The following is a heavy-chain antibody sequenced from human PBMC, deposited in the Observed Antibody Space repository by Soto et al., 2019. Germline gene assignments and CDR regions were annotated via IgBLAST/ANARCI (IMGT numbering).Heavy chain of an antibody. CDR3: ARDWSGTYSFPDS. D-gene: IGHD1-26*01. CDR1: GFTFSSYW. CDR2: INSDGSST. V-gene: IGHV3-74*01. J-gene: IGHJ4*02. Sequence: GGPLRLSCAASGFTFSSYWMHWVRQAPGKGLVWVSRINSDGSSTNYADSVKGRFAISRDNAKNTLYVQMNSLRAEDTAVYYCARDWSGTYSFPDSWGQGTLVTVSS.